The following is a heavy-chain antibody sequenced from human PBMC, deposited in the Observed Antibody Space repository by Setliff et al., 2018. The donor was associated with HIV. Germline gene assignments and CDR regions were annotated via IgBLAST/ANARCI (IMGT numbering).Heavy chain of an antibody. CDR1: GYSISSGYF. CDR2: VNRDGGA. CDR3: ARGWVRGPIISPGTYFSYGLDV. V-gene: IGHV4-38-2*01. D-gene: IGHD3-10*01. Sequence: SETLSLTCVVSGYSISSGYFWTWIRQSPGKGLEWVGQVNRDGGAHYNPSLRSRVTISVDTSKNQFSLKLTSMTAADTAVYYCARGWVRGPIISPGTYFSYGLDVWGQGTPVTVSS. J-gene: IGHJ6*02.